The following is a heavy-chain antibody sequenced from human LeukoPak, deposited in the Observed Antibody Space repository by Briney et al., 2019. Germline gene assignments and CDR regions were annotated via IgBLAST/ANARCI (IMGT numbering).Heavy chain of an antibody. CDR2: ISAYNGQT. J-gene: IGHJ4*02. Sequence: ASVKVSCKASGYTFFTYGVTWVRQAPGQGLEWMGWISAYNGQTNYAQGFQGRGTMTRNTSISTAYMELSSLRSEDTAVYYCARARVRITIFSFWGQGTLVTVSS. CDR1: GYTFFTYG. V-gene: IGHV1-18*04. D-gene: IGHD3-3*01. CDR3: ARARVRITIFSF.